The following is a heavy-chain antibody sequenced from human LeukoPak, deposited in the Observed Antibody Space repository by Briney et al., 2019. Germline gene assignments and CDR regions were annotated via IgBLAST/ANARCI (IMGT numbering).Heavy chain of an antibody. J-gene: IGHJ2*01. CDR2: TYYRSKWYT. Sequence: SQTLSLTCGISGDSVSTNSAAWNWIRQSPSRGLEWLGRTYYRSKWYTDYAISVKSRIIINPDTSKNQSSLQLNSVTPADTAVYYCTRAYCGGDCYSNGYFDVWGRGNLVTVSS. CDR3: TRAYCGGDCYSNGYFDV. D-gene: IGHD2-21*02. CDR1: GDSVSTNSAA. V-gene: IGHV6-1*01.